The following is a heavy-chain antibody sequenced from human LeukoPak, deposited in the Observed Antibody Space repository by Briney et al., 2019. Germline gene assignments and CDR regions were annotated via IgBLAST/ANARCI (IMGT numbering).Heavy chain of an antibody. CDR3: ARENPHYYDSSGGNNWFDP. J-gene: IGHJ5*02. CDR2: IIPIFGTA. Sequence: SVKVSCKASGGTFSSYAISWVRQAPGQGLEWMGGIIPIFGTANYAQKFQGRVTITADESTSTAYMELSSLRSEDTAVYYCARENPHYYDSSGGNNWFDPWGQGTLVTVSS. CDR1: GGTFSSYA. D-gene: IGHD3-22*01. V-gene: IGHV1-69*13.